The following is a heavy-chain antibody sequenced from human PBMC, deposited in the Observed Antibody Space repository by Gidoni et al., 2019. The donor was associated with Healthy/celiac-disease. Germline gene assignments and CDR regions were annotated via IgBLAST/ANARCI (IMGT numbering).Heavy chain of an antibody. V-gene: IGHV1-24*01. CDR2: FDPEDGEP. CDR3: ATRGRVGATYSPFDY. Sequence: QVQLVQSGAEVKKPGASVKVSCMVSGYTLTELSMHWVRQAPGKGLEWMGGFDPEDGEPIYAQKFQGRVTMTEDTSTDTAHMELSSLRSEDTAVYYCATRGRVGATYSPFDYWGQGTLVTVSS. D-gene: IGHD1-26*01. CDR1: GYTLTELS. J-gene: IGHJ4*02.